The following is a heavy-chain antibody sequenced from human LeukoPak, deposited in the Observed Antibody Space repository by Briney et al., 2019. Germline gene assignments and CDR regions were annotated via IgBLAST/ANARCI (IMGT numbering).Heavy chain of an antibody. CDR1: GYTFTGYY. CDR3: ARILGGGSGWYRRNWFDP. D-gene: IGHD6-19*01. V-gene: IGHV1-2*02. CDR2: INPNSGGT. J-gene: IGHJ5*02. Sequence: GASVKVSCKASGYTFTGYYMHWVRQAPGQGLEWMGWINPNSGGTNYAQKFQGRVTMTRDTSISTAYMELSRLRSDDTAVYYCARILGGGSGWYRRNWFDPWGQGTLVTVSS.